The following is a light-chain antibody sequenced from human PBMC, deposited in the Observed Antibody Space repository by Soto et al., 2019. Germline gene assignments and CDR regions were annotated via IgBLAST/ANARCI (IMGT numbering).Light chain of an antibody. Sequence: EIIIAQSPATLSVSPGKRVTLAGRAGQSISSNLAWYQQKPGQAPRLLISGASTRAAGIPDRFSGRVAGTECTLTIISLQAEDFAVSYCQQYIKWLRTFGQRARVDIK. CDR2: GAS. CDR1: QSISSN. J-gene: IGKJ1*01. V-gene: IGKV3-15*01. CDR3: QQYIKWLRT.